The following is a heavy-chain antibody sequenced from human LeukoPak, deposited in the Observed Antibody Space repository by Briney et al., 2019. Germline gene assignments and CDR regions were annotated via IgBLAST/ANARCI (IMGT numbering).Heavy chain of an antibody. D-gene: IGHD5-18*01. Sequence: QAGGSLRLSCAASGFTFDDYAMHWVRQAPGKGLEWVSGISWNSGSIGYADSVKGRFTIYRDNAKNSLYLQMNSLRAEDTALYYCAKDISYRGYSYGYDYWGQGTLVTVSS. CDR1: GFTFDDYA. J-gene: IGHJ4*02. CDR2: ISWNSGSI. CDR3: AKDISYRGYSYGYDY. V-gene: IGHV3-9*01.